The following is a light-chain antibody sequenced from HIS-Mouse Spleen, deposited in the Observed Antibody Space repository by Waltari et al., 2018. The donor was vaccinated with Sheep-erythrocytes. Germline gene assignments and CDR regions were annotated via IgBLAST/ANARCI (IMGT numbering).Light chain of an antibody. CDR3: CSYAGSSTSWV. V-gene: IGLV2-23*01. CDR1: SSDVGGYNY. Sequence: QSALTQPPSASGSPGQSVTISCTGTSSDVGGYNYVSWYQQHPGKAPKLMIYEGSKRPSGVSNRFSGSKSGNTAYLTISGLQAEDEADYYCCSYAGSSTSWVFGGGTKLTVL. J-gene: IGLJ3*02. CDR2: EGS.